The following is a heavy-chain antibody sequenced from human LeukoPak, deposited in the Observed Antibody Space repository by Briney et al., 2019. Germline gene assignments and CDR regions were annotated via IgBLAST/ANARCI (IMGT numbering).Heavy chain of an antibody. Sequence: GESLRLSCAASGFTFSSYAMHWVRQAPGKGLEYVSAISSNGGSTYYANSVKGRFTISRDNSKNTLYLQMGSLRAEDMAVYYCAREGYYDFWSGPLPLDYWGQGTLVTVSS. CDR3: AREGYYDFWSGPLPLDY. D-gene: IGHD3-3*01. CDR2: ISSNGGST. J-gene: IGHJ4*02. CDR1: GFTFSSYA. V-gene: IGHV3-64*01.